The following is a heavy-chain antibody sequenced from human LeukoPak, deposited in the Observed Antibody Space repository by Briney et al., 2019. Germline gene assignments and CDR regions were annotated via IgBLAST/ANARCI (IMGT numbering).Heavy chain of an antibody. D-gene: IGHD2-21*01. Sequence: SQTLSLTCAISGGSVSSNSAAWNWIRQSPSRGLEWLGRTFYRSKWYNDYAVSLKSRITINPDTSKNQLSLQLNSVTPEDTAVYYCARGRIAYYGMDVWGQGTTVTISS. CDR3: ARGRIAYYGMDV. CDR2: TFYRSKWYN. V-gene: IGHV6-1*01. J-gene: IGHJ6*02. CDR1: GGSVSSNSAA.